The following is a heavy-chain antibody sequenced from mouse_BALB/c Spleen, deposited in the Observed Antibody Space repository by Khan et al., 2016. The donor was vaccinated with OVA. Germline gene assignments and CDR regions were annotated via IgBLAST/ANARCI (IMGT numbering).Heavy chain of an antibody. Sequence: EVQLQESGPGLVKPSQSLSLTCTVTGYSITSDYAWNWIRQFPGNKLEWMGYITYSGSTSYNPSLKSRISISRDTSKNQFFLQLNSLTTEDTATYFCGRRSVWGAGTTVTVSS. J-gene: IGHJ1*01. V-gene: IGHV3-2*02. CDR1: GYSITSDYA. CDR2: ITYSGST. CDR3: GRRSV.